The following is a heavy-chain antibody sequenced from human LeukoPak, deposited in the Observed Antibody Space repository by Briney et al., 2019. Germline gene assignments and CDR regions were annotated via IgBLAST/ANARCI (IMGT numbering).Heavy chain of an antibody. J-gene: IGHJ5*02. CDR2: INHSGST. CDR3: ARGESSSGGTGIWFDP. D-gene: IGHD6-25*01. CDR1: GGSFSGYY. Sequence: SETLSLTCAVYGGSFSGYYWSWIPPPPGKGLEWSGEINHSGSTNYNPSLKSRVTISVDTSKNQFSLKPSSVPAADTAVYYCARGESSSGGTGIWFDPWGQGTLVTVSS. V-gene: IGHV4-34*01.